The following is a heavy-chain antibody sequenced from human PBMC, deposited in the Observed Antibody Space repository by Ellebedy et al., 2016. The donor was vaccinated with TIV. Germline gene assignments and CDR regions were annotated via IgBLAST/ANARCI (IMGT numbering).Heavy chain of an antibody. D-gene: IGHD4-23*01. J-gene: IGHJ5*02. CDR2: ISSSSSYI. Sequence: GESLKISXAASGFTFSSYSMNWVRQAPGKGLEWVSSISSSSSYIYYAGSVKGRFTISRDNAKNSLYLQMNSLRAEDTAVYYCAREPTTVALNWFDPWGQGTLVTVSS. V-gene: IGHV3-21*01. CDR3: AREPTTVALNWFDP. CDR1: GFTFSSYS.